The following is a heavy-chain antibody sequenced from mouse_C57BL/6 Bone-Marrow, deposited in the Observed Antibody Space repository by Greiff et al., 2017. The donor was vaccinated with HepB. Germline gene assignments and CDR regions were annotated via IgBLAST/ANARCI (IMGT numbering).Heavy chain of an antibody. V-gene: IGHV10-3*01. D-gene: IGHD1-1*01. CDR3: VRESIYYGSSWDWYFDV. Sequence: EVQGVESGGGLVQPKGSLKLSCAASGFTFNTYAMHWVRQAPGKGLEWVARIRSKSSNYATYYADSVKDRFTISRDDSQSMLYLQMNNLKTEDTAMYYCVRESIYYGSSWDWYFDVWGTGTTVTVSS. J-gene: IGHJ1*03. CDR1: GFTFNTYA. CDR2: IRSKSSNYAT.